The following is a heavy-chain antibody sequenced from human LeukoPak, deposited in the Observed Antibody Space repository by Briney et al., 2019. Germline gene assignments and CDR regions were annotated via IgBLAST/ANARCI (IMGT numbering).Heavy chain of an antibody. CDR3: ARDPRYYYDSSGDPINAFDI. CDR2: INPSGGST. D-gene: IGHD3-22*01. CDR1: GYTFTSYD. V-gene: IGHV1-46*03. Sequence: GASVKVSCKASGYTFTSYDINWVRQAPGQGLEWMGIINPSGGSTSYAQKFQGRVTMTRDTSTSTVYMELSSLRSEDTAVYYCARDPRYYYDSSGDPINAFDIWGQGTMVTVSS. J-gene: IGHJ3*02.